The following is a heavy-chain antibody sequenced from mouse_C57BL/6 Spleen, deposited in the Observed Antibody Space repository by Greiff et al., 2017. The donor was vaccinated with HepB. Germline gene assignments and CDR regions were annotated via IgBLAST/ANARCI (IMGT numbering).Heavy chain of an antibody. CDR1: GYAFTNYL. CDR2: INPGSGGT. V-gene: IGHV1-54*01. D-gene: IGHD1-1*01. CDR3: ATTVVATGNWYFDV. Sequence: QVQLQQSGAELVRPGTSVKVSCKASGYAFTNYLIEWVKQRPGQGLEWIGVINPGSGGTNYNEKFKGKATLTADKSSSTAYMQLSSLTSEDSAVYFCATTVVATGNWYFDVWGTGTTVTVSS. J-gene: IGHJ1*03.